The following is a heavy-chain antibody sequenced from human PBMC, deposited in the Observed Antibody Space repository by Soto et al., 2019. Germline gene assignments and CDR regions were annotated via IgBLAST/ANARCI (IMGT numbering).Heavy chain of an antibody. CDR3: ARDRDHYGSGNDYNRMDF. D-gene: IGHD3-10*01. V-gene: IGHV1-69*01. CDR1: GGIFSTYA. CDR2: IIPLFGTP. J-gene: IGHJ4*02. Sequence: QVQLVQSGAEVKKPGSSVKVSCKASGGIFSTYAISWLRQAPGQGLEWMGGIIPLFGTPNDAQRFQGRVTITADESTSTAYMELSRLRSEDTAVYYCARDRDHYGSGNDYNRMDFWGQGTLVTVSS.